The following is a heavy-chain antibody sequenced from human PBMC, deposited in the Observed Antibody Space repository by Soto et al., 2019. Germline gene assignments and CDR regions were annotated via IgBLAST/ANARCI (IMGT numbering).Heavy chain of an antibody. CDR1: GFSLSTSGVG. Sequence: QITLKESGPTLVKPTQTLTLTCTFSGFSLSTSGVGVGWIRQPPGKALEWLALIYWDDDKRYSPSLKSRLTITKDNSKNQVVLTMTNMDPVDTATYYCAHSYYCSGGSCYPNNWFDPWGQGTLVTVSS. D-gene: IGHD2-15*01. V-gene: IGHV2-5*02. CDR3: AHSYYCSGGSCYPNNWFDP. J-gene: IGHJ5*02. CDR2: IYWDDDK.